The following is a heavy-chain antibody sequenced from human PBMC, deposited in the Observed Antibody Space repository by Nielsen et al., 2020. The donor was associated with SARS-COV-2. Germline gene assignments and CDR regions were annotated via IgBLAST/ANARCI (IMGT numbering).Heavy chain of an antibody. V-gene: IGHV1-3*01. J-gene: IGHJ6*02. CDR3: ARGRYYGSGSQIRQYYYYYYGMDV. D-gene: IGHD3-10*01. Sequence: ASVKVSCKASGYTFTSYAMHWVRQAPGQRLEWMGWINAGNGNTKYSQKFQGRVTITRDTSASTAYMELSSLRSEDTAVYYCARGRYYGSGSQIRQYYYYYYGMDVWGQGATVTVSS. CDR1: GYTFTSYA. CDR2: INAGNGNT.